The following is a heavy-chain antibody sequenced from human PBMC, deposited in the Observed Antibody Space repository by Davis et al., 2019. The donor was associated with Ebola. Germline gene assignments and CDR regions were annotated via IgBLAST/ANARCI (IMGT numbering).Heavy chain of an antibody. Sequence: GGSLRLSCAASGFTFSTYAMGWVRQAPGKGLEWVSDISSGGGAPYYADSVRGRFTISRDNAKNSLYLQMNSLRDEDTAVYYCARDASGYPDHWGQGTLVTVSS. D-gene: IGHD5-12*01. CDR1: GFTFSTYA. V-gene: IGHV3-23*01. J-gene: IGHJ4*02. CDR3: ARDASGYPDH. CDR2: ISSGGGAP.